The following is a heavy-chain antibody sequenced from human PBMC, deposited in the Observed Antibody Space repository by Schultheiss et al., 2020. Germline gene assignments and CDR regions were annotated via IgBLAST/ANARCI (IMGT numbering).Heavy chain of an antibody. CDR3: AKDPRGCSSTSCYGDYYYYGLDF. Sequence: GSLRLSCAASGFTFSSYDMHWVRQATGKGLEWVSVIYSGGSTYYADSVKGRFTISRDNSKNTLYLQMNSLRAEDTALYYCAKDPRGCSSTSCYGDYYYYGLDFWGKGTTVTGSS. CDR2: IYSGGST. V-gene: IGHV3-53*01. D-gene: IGHD2-2*01. CDR1: GFTFSSYD. J-gene: IGHJ6*04.